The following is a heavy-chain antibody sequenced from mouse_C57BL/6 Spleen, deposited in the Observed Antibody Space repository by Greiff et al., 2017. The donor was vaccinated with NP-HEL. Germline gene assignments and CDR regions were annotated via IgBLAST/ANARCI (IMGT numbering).Heavy chain of an antibody. CDR2: IYPGDGDT. CDR3: ARRYLRDAMDY. J-gene: IGHJ4*01. V-gene: IGHV1-80*01. D-gene: IGHD1-1*01. Sequence: VQLQQSGAELVKPGASVKISCKASGYAFSSYWMNWVKQRPGKGLEWIGQIYPGDGDTNSNGKFKGKATLTADKSTSTAYMQLSSLTSEDSAVYFCARRYLRDAMDYWGQGTSVTVSS. CDR1: GYAFSSYW.